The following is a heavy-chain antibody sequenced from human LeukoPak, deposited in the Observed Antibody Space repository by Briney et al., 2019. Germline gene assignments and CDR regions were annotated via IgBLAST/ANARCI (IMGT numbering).Heavy chain of an antibody. D-gene: IGHD6-19*01. Sequence: GGSLRLSCAASGFTFNTYAMNWVRQAPKKGLEWVSTISTSGVTTYYADSVKGRFTISRDNSKTTLYLQVNSLRAEDTAVYYCAKGAGSGWYYFDYWGQGTLVTVSS. CDR1: GFTFNTYA. CDR2: ISTSGVTT. V-gene: IGHV3-23*01. CDR3: AKGAGSGWYYFDY. J-gene: IGHJ4*02.